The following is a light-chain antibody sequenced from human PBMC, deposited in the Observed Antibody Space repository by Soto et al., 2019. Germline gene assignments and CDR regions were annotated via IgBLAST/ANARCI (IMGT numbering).Light chain of an antibody. V-gene: IGKV3-20*01. CDR3: QKYGSSPIT. CDR1: QSVSSSY. J-gene: IGKJ5*01. Sequence: EIGLTQSPGTLSLSPGERATLSCRASQSVSSSYLALYQQKPGQAPSLLIYCASSRATGIPDRFSGSGSGTDFTLTISILEPEDFAVYYCQKYGSSPITFGQGTRLEIK. CDR2: CAS.